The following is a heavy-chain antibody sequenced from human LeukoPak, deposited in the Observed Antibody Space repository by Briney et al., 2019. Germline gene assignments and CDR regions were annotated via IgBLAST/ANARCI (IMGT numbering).Heavy chain of an antibody. Sequence: GGSLGLSCVASGFTFNNAWMTWVRQAPGKGLEWVGRIKSESDGGTRDYDAAVKGRFTLSRDDSKTTMYLQMNSLKTEDTAVYYCTTAEIGQPDYWGQGTLVTVSS. J-gene: IGHJ4*02. CDR3: TTAEIGQPDY. V-gene: IGHV3-15*01. D-gene: IGHD3-22*01. CDR2: IKSESDGGTR. CDR1: GFTFNNAW.